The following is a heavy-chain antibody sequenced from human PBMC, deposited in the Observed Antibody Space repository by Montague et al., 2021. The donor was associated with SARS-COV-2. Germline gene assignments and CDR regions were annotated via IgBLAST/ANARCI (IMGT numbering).Heavy chain of an antibody. J-gene: IGHJ6*02. V-gene: IGHV4-39*07. D-gene: IGHD2-2*01. CDR1: GASISSRSYY. Sequence: SETLSLTCTVSGASISSRSYYWGWIRQPPGKGLEWIGFKYYSGSTYYNPTLKSRVTISVDTSKNQFSLKLSSATAADTAVYYCVRVPYRLLFVPRYYGMDVWGQGTTVTVSS. CDR2: KYYSGST. CDR3: VRVPYRLLFVPRYYGMDV.